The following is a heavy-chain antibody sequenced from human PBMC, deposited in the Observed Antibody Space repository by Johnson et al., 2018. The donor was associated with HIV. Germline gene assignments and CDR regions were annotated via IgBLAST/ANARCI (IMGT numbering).Heavy chain of an antibody. Sequence: QVQLVESGGGVVRPGGSLRLSCAASGFTFSTYWMHWVRLAPAKGLEWVAVISYDGSNKYYAASVKGRSTISRDNSKNTLYLQMNSLRAEDTAVYYCARPVVAVASTHHAFDIWGQGTMVTVSS. J-gene: IGHJ3*02. V-gene: IGHV3-30-3*01. D-gene: IGHD6-19*01. CDR1: GFTFSTYW. CDR3: ARPVVAVASTHHAFDI. CDR2: ISYDGSNK.